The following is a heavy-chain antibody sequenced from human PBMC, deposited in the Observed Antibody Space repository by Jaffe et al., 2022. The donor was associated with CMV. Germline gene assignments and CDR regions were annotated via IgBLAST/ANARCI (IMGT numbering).Heavy chain of an antibody. V-gene: IGHV3-48*02. J-gene: IGHJ4*02. CDR1: GFTFSSYS. D-gene: IGHD1-26*01. Sequence: EVQLVESGGGLVQPGGSLRLSCAASGFTFSSYSMNWVRQAPGKGLEWVSYISSSSSTIYYADSVKGRFTISRDNAKNSLYLQMNSLRDEDTAVYYCAREGLVGATLPFDYWGQGTLVTVSS. CDR2: ISSSSSTI. CDR3: AREGLVGATLPFDY.